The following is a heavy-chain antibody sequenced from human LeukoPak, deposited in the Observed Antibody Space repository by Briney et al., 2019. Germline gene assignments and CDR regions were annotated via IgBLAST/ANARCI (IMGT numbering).Heavy chain of an antibody. Sequence: SETLSLTCTVSGYSISSGYYWGWIRQPPGKGLEWIGRIYTSGSTNYNPSLKSRVTMSVDTSKNQFSLKLSSVTAADTAVYYCARVTAQLWLNYYYYMDVWGKGTTVTVSS. V-gene: IGHV4-38-2*02. CDR2: IYTSGST. CDR3: ARVTAQLWLNYYYYMDV. CDR1: GYSISSGYY. D-gene: IGHD5-18*01. J-gene: IGHJ6*03.